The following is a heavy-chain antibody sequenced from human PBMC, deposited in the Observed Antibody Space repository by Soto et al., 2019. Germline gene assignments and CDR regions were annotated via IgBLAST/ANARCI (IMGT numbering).Heavy chain of an antibody. J-gene: IGHJ4*02. D-gene: IGHD2-2*01. CDR1: GGSFSGYY. Sequence: SETLSLTCAVYGGSFSGYYWSWIRQPPGKGLEWIGEINHSGSTNYNPSLKSRVTISVDTSKNQFSLKLSSVTAADTAAYYCARHIVVVPAALRYWSQGTLVTVSS. CDR2: INHSGST. V-gene: IGHV4-34*01. CDR3: ARHIVVVPAALRY.